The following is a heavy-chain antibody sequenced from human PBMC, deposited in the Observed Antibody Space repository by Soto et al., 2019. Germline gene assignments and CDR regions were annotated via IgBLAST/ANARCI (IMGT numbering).Heavy chain of an antibody. CDR3: VRDGYSSSYDFDY. J-gene: IGHJ4*02. Sequence: PSQTLSLTCAVSGDSVSDNSAAWNWIRQSPSRGLEWLGRTYFRSKWYSDYAESVKSRITINADTSKNLFSLQLNFVTPEDTAVYYFVRDGYSSSYDFDYWGQGSLVTVSS. D-gene: IGHD6-6*01. CDR2: TYFRSKWYS. V-gene: IGHV6-1*01. CDR1: GDSVSDNSAA.